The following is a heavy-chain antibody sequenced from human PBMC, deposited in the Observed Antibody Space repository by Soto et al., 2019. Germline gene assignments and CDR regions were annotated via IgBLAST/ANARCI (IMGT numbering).Heavy chain of an antibody. Sequence: QVQLVQSGGEVKKTGASVKVSCKASGYTFSSYGISWVRQAPGQGLEWMGWISGDNGNTNYAQKLQGRVSMTTDTSTSTAYMELRSLRSDDTAVYYCARCLRGSGWTFYYYYMDVWGKGTTVTVSS. J-gene: IGHJ6*03. CDR2: ISGDNGNT. CDR1: GYTFSSYG. CDR3: ARCLRGSGWTFYYYYMDV. V-gene: IGHV1-18*01. D-gene: IGHD6-19*01.